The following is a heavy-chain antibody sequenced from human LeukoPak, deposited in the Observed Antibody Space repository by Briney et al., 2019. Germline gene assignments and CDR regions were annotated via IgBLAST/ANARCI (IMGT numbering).Heavy chain of an antibody. Sequence: ASVKVSCTASGYTFTSYGISWVRQAPGQGLEWMGWISAYSGNTNYAQKLQGRVTMTTDTSTSTAYMELRSLRSDDTAVYYCARDVVVVPAAITHYYYYGMDVWGQGTTVTVSS. CDR2: ISAYSGNT. CDR1: GYTFTSYG. D-gene: IGHD2-2*01. J-gene: IGHJ6*02. CDR3: ARDVVVVPAAITHYYYYGMDV. V-gene: IGHV1-18*01.